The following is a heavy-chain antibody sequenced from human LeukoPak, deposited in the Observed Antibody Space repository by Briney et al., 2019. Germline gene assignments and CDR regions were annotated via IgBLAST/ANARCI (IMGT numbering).Heavy chain of an antibody. D-gene: IGHD3-10*01. J-gene: IGHJ4*02. CDR2: INSDGSST. V-gene: IGHV3-74*01. Sequence: GGSLRLSCAASGFTFSSYWMHWVRQAPGKGLVWVSRINSDGSSTSYADSVKGRFTISRDNAKNSLYLQMNSLRAEDTAVYYCARDLAGHYYGSGSSFDYWGQGTLVTVSS. CDR1: GFTFSSYW. CDR3: ARDLAGHYYGSGSSFDY.